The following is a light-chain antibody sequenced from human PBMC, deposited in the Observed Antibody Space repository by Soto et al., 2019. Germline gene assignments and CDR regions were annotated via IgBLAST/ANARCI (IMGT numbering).Light chain of an antibody. CDR2: EVT. J-gene: IGLJ1*01. CDR1: SRDVGGYDY. CDR3: TSYSITSPYV. Sequence: QSALTQPASVSGSPGQSITISCTGTSRDVGGYDYVSWYQHHPGKAPKLVIFEVTNRPSGVSDRFSGSKSGNTASLTISGLQVEDEADYYCTSYSITSPYVFGNGTKVTVL. V-gene: IGLV2-14*01.